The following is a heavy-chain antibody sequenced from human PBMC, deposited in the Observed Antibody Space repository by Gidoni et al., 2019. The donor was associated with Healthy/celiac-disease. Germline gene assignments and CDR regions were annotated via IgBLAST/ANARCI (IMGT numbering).Heavy chain of an antibody. CDR3: ARGECSSTSCYAYFDY. J-gene: IGHJ4*02. CDR2: IYHSGST. Sequence: QLQLQESGSGLVKPSQTPSLTCAVSGVSISSGGYSWSWIRQPPGKGLEWIGYIYHSGSTYYNPSLKSRVTISVDRSKNQFSLKLSSVTAADTAVYYCARGECSSTSCYAYFDYWGQGTLVTVSS. V-gene: IGHV4-30-2*01. CDR1: GVSISSGGYS. D-gene: IGHD2-2*01.